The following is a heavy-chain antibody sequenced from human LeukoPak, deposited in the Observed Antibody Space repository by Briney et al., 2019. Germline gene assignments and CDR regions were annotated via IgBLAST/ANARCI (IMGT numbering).Heavy chain of an antibody. CDR1: GGSFSGYY. J-gene: IGHJ5*02. Sequence: SETLSLTCAVYGGSFSGYYWSWIRQPPGKGLEWIGEISHSGSTNYNPSLKSRVTISVDTSKNQFSLKLSSVTAADTAVYYCARGSWYYDSSGYPKRWFDPWGQGTLVTVSS. D-gene: IGHD3-22*01. CDR3: ARGSWYYDSSGYPKRWFDP. CDR2: ISHSGST. V-gene: IGHV4-34*01.